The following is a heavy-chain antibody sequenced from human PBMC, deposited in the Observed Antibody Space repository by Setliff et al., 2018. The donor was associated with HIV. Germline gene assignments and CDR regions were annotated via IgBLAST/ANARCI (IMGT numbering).Heavy chain of an antibody. J-gene: IGHJ1*01. CDR1: GGSVNSGNYH. Sequence: ASETLSLTCSVSGGSVNSGNYHWAWIRQPAGKGLEWIGHIYTSGSAFSSGTANYSPSLKGRVTISVDISKNQFSLKLTSVTAADTAMYFCARDSPADGGNPGRFQRWGQGTLVTVSS. D-gene: IGHD2-15*01. CDR3: ARDSPADGGNPGRFQR. V-gene: IGHV4-61*09. CDR2: IYTSGSA.